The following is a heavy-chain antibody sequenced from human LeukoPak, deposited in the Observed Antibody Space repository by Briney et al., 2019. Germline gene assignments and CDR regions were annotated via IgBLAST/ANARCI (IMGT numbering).Heavy chain of an antibody. D-gene: IGHD2-2*01. V-gene: IGHV4-59*11. CDR2: IYYTRTT. CDR1: GGSLSSHY. Sequence: SETLSLTCTVGGGSLSSHYWSWIRQPPGKGLELVGHIYYTRTTFYNPSLNSRVTISLDTSRNQFSLRLTSVTAADTAVYYCARFSSGCSTASCYLTNWGQGTLVTVSS. J-gene: IGHJ4*02. CDR3: ARFSSGCSTASCYLTN.